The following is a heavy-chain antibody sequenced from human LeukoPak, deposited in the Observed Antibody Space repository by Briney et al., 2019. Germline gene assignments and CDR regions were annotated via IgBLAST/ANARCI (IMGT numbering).Heavy chain of an antibody. V-gene: IGHV3-30*02. CDR3: AKAPGDSSGYPDYYYYYMDV. CDR1: GFTFSSYG. J-gene: IGHJ6*03. CDR2: IRYDGSNK. D-gene: IGHD3-22*01. Sequence: PGGSLRLSCAASGFTFSSYGMHWVRQAPGKGLEWVAFIRYDGSNKYYADSVKGRFTISRDNSKNTLYLQMNSLRAEDTAVYYCAKAPGDSSGYPDYYYYYMDVWGKGTTVTVSS.